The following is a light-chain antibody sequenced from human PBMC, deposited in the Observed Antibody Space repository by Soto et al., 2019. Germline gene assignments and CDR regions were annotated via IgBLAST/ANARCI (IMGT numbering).Light chain of an antibody. CDR2: LEGSGSY. J-gene: IGLJ3*02. V-gene: IGLV4-60*02. CDR3: ETWDTKTWV. CDR1: SGYSSYI. Sequence: QTVVTQSSSASASLGSSVKLTCTLSSGYSSYIIAWHQQQPGKAPRYLMKLEGSGSYNKGSGLPDRFSGSSTGADRCRTNSTLLFEDEAGYYCETWDTKTWVFGGGTKPTVL.